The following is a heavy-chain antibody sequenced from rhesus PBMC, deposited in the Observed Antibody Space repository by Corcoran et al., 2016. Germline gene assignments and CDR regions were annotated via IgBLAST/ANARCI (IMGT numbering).Heavy chain of an antibody. J-gene: IGHJ4*01. CDR1: GYSISSGYG. V-gene: IGHV4-127*01. Sequence: QVQLQESGPGLVKPSETLSLTCAVSGYSISSGYGWSWIRQPPGKGREWIGYIGGSSGNTNNNPSLKSRVTMSKDTSKNQFSLKRSSVTAADTAVYYCARDRYSSGFDYWGQGVLVTVSS. CDR3: ARDRYSSGFDY. D-gene: IGHD6-31*01. CDR2: IGGSSGNT.